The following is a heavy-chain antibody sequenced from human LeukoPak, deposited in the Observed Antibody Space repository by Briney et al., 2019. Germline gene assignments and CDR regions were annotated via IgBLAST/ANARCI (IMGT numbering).Heavy chain of an antibody. J-gene: IGHJ5*02. CDR1: GYRFTSYW. CDR3: ARPLGSSSGWFDP. Sequence: GESLKISCKGSGYRFTSYWIGGVRQLPGKGLEGMGIIYPGDSHTRYSPSFQGQVTISADKSISTAYLQWSSLKASDTAMYYCARPLGSSSGWFDPWGQGTLVTVSS. D-gene: IGHD6-6*01. V-gene: IGHV5-51*01. CDR2: IYPGDSHT.